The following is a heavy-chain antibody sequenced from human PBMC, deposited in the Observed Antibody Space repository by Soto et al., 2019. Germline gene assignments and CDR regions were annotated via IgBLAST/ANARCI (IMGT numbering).Heavy chain of an antibody. CDR2: IGGSGGST. D-gene: IGHD6-19*01. CDR1: GFTFSGKA. CDR3: AKGDIAVAPINDY. Sequence: EVQLLESGGGLVQPGGSLRLSCAASGFTFSGKARSWFRQAQGKGLEWVSAIGGSGGSTYYADSVKGRFTISRDNSKNTLYLQMNSLSAEDTAVYYCAKGDIAVAPINDYWGQGTLVTVSS. J-gene: IGHJ4*02. V-gene: IGHV3-23*01.